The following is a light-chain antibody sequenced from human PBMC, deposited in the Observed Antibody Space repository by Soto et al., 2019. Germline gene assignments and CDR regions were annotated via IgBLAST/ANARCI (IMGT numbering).Light chain of an antibody. CDR1: QSVSSSY. J-gene: IGKJ1*01. V-gene: IGKV3-20*01. Sequence: EIVLTQSPGTLSLSPGERATLSCRASQSVSSSYLAWYQQEPGQAPRLLIYGASSRATGIPDRFSGSGSGTDFTLTISGLEPEDFAVYYCQQYGSSPWTFGQGTKVDIK. CDR3: QQYGSSPWT. CDR2: GAS.